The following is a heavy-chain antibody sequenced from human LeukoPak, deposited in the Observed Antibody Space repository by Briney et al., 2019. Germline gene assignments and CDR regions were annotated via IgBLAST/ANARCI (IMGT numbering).Heavy chain of an antibody. J-gene: IGHJ3*02. V-gene: IGHV1-69*13. CDR1: GGTFGRYA. CDR2: VSPIYGTS. CDR3: ARDCSGGRCYGAFDI. D-gene: IGHD2-15*01. Sequence: AASVKVSCKASGGTFGRYAITWVRQAPGQRLEWMGGVSPIYGTSDYAQRLQGRVTISADESTSTAFLEVRSLRSEDTAVYYCARDCSGGRCYGAFDIWGQGTLVIVSS.